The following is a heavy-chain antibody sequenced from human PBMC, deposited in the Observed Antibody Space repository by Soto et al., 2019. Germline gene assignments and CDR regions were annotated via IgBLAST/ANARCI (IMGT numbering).Heavy chain of an antibody. CDR1: GYDFTTYG. V-gene: IGHV1-18*01. Sequence: QVHLVQSGAEVKKPGASVKVSCKGSGYDFTTYGITWVRQAPGQGLEWMAWISAHNGNTKYAQKLQGRVTVTRDTSRSTEYMEPRSLRSDDTAVYYCARGRYGDYWGQGALFTVSS. D-gene: IGHD1-1*01. CDR3: ARGRYGDY. J-gene: IGHJ4*02. CDR2: ISAHNGNT.